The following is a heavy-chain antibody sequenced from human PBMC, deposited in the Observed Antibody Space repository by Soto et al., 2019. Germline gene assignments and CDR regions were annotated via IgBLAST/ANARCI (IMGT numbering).Heavy chain of an antibody. CDR3: VRVSCSGGTCLDGMDV. CDR1: GDSVSSNGAC. D-gene: IGHD2-15*01. V-gene: IGHV6-1*01. Sequence: SQTLSLTCGISGDSVSSNGACWNWIRQSPSRGLEWLGRTYYRSKWFYDYAPSVESRMSITPDTSRNQFSLQLTSVSPEDTAVYYCVRVSCSGGTCLDGMDVWGPGTTLTVS. J-gene: IGHJ6*02. CDR2: TYYRSKWFY.